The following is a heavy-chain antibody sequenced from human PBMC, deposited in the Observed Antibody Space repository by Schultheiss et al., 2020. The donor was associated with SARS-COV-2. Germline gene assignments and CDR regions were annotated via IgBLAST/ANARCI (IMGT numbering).Heavy chain of an antibody. J-gene: IGHJ2*01. CDR1: DGSISSGDYY. Sequence: SQTLSLTCTVSDGSISSGDYYWSWVRQHPGKGLEWIGYIYYSGSTNYNPSLKSRVTMSVDMSKNQFSLKLSSVTAADTAVYYCARDRGSYYSWYFDLWGRGTLVTVSS. CDR3: ARDRGSYYSWYFDL. V-gene: IGHV4-31*03. CDR2: IYYSGST. D-gene: IGHD1-26*01.